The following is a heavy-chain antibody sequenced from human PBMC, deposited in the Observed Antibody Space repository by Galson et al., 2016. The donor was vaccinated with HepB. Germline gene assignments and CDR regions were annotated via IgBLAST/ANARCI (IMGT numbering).Heavy chain of an antibody. D-gene: IGHD1-26*01. V-gene: IGHV4-39*01. CDR1: GGSISSSSYY. J-gene: IGHJ4*02. Sequence: SETLSLTCTVSGGSISSSSYYWDWIRQPPGKGLEWIGSIYYTGSTYYNPSLKSRVTISVDRSKNQFFLKLSSLTAADTAVYYCSGGNYYRPFDYWGQGTLVTVSS. CDR3: SGGNYYRPFDY. CDR2: IYYTGST.